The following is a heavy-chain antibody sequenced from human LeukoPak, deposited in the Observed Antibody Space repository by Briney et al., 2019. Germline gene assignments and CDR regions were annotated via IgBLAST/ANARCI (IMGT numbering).Heavy chain of an antibody. D-gene: IGHD2-15*01. CDR1: GGTFHSYI. Sequence: SVKVSCKASGGTFHSYIVTWVRQAPGQGLEWMGGIVPIIGTANYAQKFQGRVTITADDSTSTAYMELRSLRSEDTAIYYCARDQRPACLGGICYSGDYWGQGTLVTVTS. V-gene: IGHV1-69*01. CDR3: ARDQRPACLGGICYSGDY. J-gene: IGHJ4*02. CDR2: IVPIIGTA.